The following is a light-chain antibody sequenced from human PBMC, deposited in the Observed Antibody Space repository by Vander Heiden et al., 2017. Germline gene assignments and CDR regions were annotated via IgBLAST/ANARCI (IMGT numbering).Light chain of an antibody. CDR2: DVS. J-gene: IGLJ1*01. CDR3: SSYTTSSTLRV. CDR1: SSDVGGYNY. V-gene: IGLV2-14*03. Sequence: QSALTQPASVSGSPGPSITISCTGTSSDVGGYNYVSWCQQHPGKAPKLIIYDVSYRPSGVSYRFSGSKSGNTASLTISGLQAEDKADYFCSSYTTSSTLRVFGTGTKVTVL.